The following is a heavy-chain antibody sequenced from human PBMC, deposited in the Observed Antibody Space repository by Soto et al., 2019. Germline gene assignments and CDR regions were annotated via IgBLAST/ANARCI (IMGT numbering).Heavy chain of an antibody. D-gene: IGHD4-4*01. V-gene: IGHV3-23*01. Sequence: GGSLRLSCAASGFKFSNYAMSWVRQAPGKGLEWVSLISAAGGGTYYADSVKGRFTISRDNSHNTLYLPVHSLTAEDTAVYYCATDRRAARNYAFYFDFWGQGAQVTVPS. CDR3: ATDRRAARNYAFYFDF. J-gene: IGHJ4*02. CDR2: ISAAGGGT. CDR1: GFKFSNYA.